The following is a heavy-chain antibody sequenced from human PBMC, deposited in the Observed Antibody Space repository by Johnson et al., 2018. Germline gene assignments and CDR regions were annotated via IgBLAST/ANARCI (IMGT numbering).Heavy chain of an antibody. V-gene: IGHV3-9*01. D-gene: IGHD6-13*01. CDR2: ISWNSGSI. CDR3: ARGQKQLVRANYYYYMDV. J-gene: IGHJ6*03. CDR1: GFTFDDYA. Sequence: VQLQESGGGLVQPGGSLRLSCAASGFTFDDYAMHWVRQAPGKGLEWVSGISWNSGSIGYADSVKGRFTISRDNAKNTLYLQMNSLRAEDTAVYYCARGQKQLVRANYYYYMDVWGKGTTVTVSS.